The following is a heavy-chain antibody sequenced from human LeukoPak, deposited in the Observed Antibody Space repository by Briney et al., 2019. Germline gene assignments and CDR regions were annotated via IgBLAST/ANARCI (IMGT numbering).Heavy chain of an antibody. J-gene: IGHJ5*02. Sequence: GGSLRLSCAASGFSFSSYGMSWVRQAPGKGLEWVAAISGSGDSTKHADSVKGRFTISRDNSKNMLYVQMNSLRVEDTAVYYCARDLDGYRSGNGAWGQGTLVTVSS. CDR2: ISGSGDST. CDR1: GFSFSSYG. D-gene: IGHD5-12*01. CDR3: ARDLDGYRSGNGA. V-gene: IGHV3-23*01.